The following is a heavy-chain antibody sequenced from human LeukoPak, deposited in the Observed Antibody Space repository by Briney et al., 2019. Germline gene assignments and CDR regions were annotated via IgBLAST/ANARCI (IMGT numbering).Heavy chain of an antibody. V-gene: IGHV3-30-3*01. Sequence: GGSLRLSCAASGFTFSSYAMHWVRQAPGKGLEWVAVISYDGSNKYYADSVKGRFTISRDNSKNTLYLQMNSLRAEDTAVYYCAASRDDFWSGYYYSQDYWGQGTLVTVSS. CDR2: ISYDGSNK. CDR1: GFTFSSYA. D-gene: IGHD3-3*01. CDR3: AASRDDFWSGYYYSQDY. J-gene: IGHJ4*02.